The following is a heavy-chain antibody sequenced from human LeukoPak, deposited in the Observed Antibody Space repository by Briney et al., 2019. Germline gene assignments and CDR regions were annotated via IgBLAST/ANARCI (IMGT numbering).Heavy chain of an antibody. CDR2: ITSSGNTI. V-gene: IGHV3-48*03. J-gene: IGHJ4*02. CDR3: ARGSPGY. Sequence: GGSLRLSCAASGFTFSNYEMNWVRQAPGKGLEWVSYITSSGNTIYYANPVKGRFTISRDNAKNSLYLQMNSLRAEDTAVYHCARGSPGYWGQGTLVTVSS. CDR1: GFTFSNYE.